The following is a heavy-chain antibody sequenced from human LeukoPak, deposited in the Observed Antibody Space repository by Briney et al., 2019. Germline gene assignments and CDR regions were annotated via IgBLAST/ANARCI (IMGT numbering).Heavy chain of an antibody. D-gene: IGHD5-18*01. CDR1: GFTFCNLA. V-gene: IGHV3-23*01. Sequence: GGSLRLSCAPPGFTFCNLAMSGVRQAPGKGLGWGSGISGSGGSTYYADSVKGRFTISRDNSKNTLYLQMNSLRAEDTAVYYCAKVNGYSYGYGDYWGQGTLVTVSS. CDR2: ISGSGGST. CDR3: AKVNGYSYGYGDY. J-gene: IGHJ4*02.